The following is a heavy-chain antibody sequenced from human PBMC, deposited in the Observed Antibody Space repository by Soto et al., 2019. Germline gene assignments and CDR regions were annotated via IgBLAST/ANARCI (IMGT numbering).Heavy chain of an antibody. Sequence: QVQLVESGGGLVKPGGSLRLSCAASGFTFSDFYMSWIRQAPGKGLEWISYISSGSTNIFYADSVKGRFTVSRDNAKNSVYLQVDSLRAEDTAGYYCARDRNAAGSDYWGQGTLVTVSS. V-gene: IGHV3-11*01. CDR3: ARDRNAAGSDY. J-gene: IGHJ4*02. D-gene: IGHD1-1*01. CDR1: GFTFSDFY. CDR2: ISSGSTNI.